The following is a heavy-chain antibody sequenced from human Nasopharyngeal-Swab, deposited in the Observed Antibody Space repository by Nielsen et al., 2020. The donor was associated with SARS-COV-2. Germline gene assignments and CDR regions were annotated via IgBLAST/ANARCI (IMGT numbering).Heavy chain of an antibody. CDR3: AGEGGYSYGWSTYYYYGMDV. V-gene: IGHV3-53*01. CDR2: IYSGGST. CDR1: GFTVSSNY. Sequence: GESLKISCAASGFTVSSNYMSWVRQAPGKGLEWVSVIYSGGSTYYADSVKGRFTISRDNSKNTLYLQMNSLRAEDTAVYYCAGEGGYSYGWSTYYYYGMDVWGQGTTVTVSS. J-gene: IGHJ6*02. D-gene: IGHD5-18*01.